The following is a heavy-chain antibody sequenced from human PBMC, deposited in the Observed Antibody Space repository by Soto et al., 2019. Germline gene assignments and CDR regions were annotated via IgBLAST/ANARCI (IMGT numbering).Heavy chain of an antibody. V-gene: IGHV1-2*04. D-gene: IGHD6-6*01. CDR3: ASVVAARPYYFDF. CDR2: INPNSGGT. Sequence: ASVKVSCKASGYTFTGYYMHWVRQAPGQGLEWMGWINPNSGGTNYAQKFQGWVTMTRDTSISTDYMELSRLRSDVTAVYYCASVVAARPYYFDFWGQGTLVTVSS. CDR1: GYTFTGYY. J-gene: IGHJ4*02.